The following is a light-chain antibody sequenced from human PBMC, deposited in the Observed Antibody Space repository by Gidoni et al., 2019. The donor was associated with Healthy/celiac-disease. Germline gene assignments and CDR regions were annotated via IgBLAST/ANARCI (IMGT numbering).Light chain of an antibody. CDR2: GAS. J-gene: IGKJ1*01. CDR1: QSVSSNY. CDR3: QQYGSSPPT. V-gene: IGKV3-20*01. Sequence: EIVLTQSPGTLSWSPGERATLSCRASQSVSSNYLAWYQQKPGQAPRHLIYGASTRATGIPDRFSGSGSGTDFTLTISRLEPEDFAVYYCQQYGSSPPTFGQGTKVEIK.